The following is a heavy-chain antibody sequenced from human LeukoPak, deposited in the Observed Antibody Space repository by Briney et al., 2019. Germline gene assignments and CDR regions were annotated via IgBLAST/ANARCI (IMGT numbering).Heavy chain of an antibody. D-gene: IGHD6-13*01. CDR1: GYTFTSYA. J-gene: IGHJ5*02. CDR3: ARGRVAAAGKNWFDP. Sequence: ASVKVSCKVSGYTFTSYAMKWVRQAPGQELEWMVWINTNTGNPTYAQGFTGRFVFSLDTSLSTAYLQISNLKAEDTAVYYCARGRVAAAGKNWFDPWGQGIVVTVSS. V-gene: IGHV7-4-1*02. CDR2: INTNTGNP.